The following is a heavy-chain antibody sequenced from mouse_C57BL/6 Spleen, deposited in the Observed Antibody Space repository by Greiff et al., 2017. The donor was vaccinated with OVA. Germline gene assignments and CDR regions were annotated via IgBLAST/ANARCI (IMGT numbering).Heavy chain of an antibody. CDR2: INPSNGGT. V-gene: IGHV1-53*01. CDR3: AREGGYYPYAMDY. J-gene: IGHJ4*01. D-gene: IGHD2-3*01. Sequence: QVQLKQPGTELVKPGASVKLSCKASGYTFTSYWMHWVKQRPGQGLEWIGNINPSNGGTNYNEKFKSKATLTVDKSSSTAYMQLSSLTSEDSAVYYCAREGGYYPYAMDYWGQGTSVTVSS. CDR1: GYTFTSYW.